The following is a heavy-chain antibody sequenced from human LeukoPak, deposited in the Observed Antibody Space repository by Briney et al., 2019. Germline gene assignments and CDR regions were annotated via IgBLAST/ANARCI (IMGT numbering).Heavy chain of an antibody. CDR2: IYTSGST. D-gene: IGHD7-27*01. CDR1: GGSISSYY. Sequence: SETLSLTCTVSGGSISSYYWSWIRQPAGKGREWIGRIYTSGSTNYNPSLKSRVTMSVDTSKNQFSLKLSSVTAADTAVYYCARDSTGDQRGWYYFDYWGQGTLVTVSS. V-gene: IGHV4-4*07. CDR3: ARDSTGDQRGWYYFDY. J-gene: IGHJ4*02.